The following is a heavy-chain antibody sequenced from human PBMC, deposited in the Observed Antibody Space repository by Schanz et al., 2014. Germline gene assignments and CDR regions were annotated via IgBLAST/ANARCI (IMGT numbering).Heavy chain of an antibody. CDR3: ARGYCAGTSCPIFDY. CDR1: GYSFSTYA. J-gene: IGHJ4*02. CDR2: INTKTGNP. Sequence: QVHLVQSESELKNPGASVKVSCKTSGYSFSTYAMNWVRQAPGQGLEWMGWINTKTGNPTYAQGFTGRSVFSLDTSVSTTHLQITNLKADDTAVYYCARGYCAGTSCPIFDYWGQGTLVTVSS. D-gene: IGHD2-2*01. V-gene: IGHV7-4-1*02.